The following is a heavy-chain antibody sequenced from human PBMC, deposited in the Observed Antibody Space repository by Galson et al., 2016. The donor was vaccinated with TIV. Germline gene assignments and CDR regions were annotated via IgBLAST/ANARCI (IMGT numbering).Heavy chain of an antibody. CDR2: MFYSGSK. Sequence: SETLSLTCTVSGGSITSNYWSWTRQPPGKGLEWIGCMFYSGSKNYNPSLKSRVTMSVDTSKNQFSLKLSSVTAADTPVYYCAVSYGDHNYYYYYYMDVWGKGTTVTVSS. CDR3: AVSYGDHNYYYYYYMDV. D-gene: IGHD4-17*01. CDR1: GGSITSNY. V-gene: IGHV4-59*01. J-gene: IGHJ6*03.